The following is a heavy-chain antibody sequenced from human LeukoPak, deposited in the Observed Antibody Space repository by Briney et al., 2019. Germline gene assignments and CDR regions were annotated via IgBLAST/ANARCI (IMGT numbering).Heavy chain of an antibody. V-gene: IGHV3-23*01. Sequence: GGSLRLSCAASGFTFSSYAMSWVRQAPGKGLEWVSAISGSGGRTYYADSVKGRFTISRDNSKNTLYLQMNSLRAEDTAVYYCAKDLGIVVVPAGSPGATFDPWGQGTLVTVSS. CDR3: AKDLGIVVVPAGSPGATFDP. CDR1: GFTFSSYA. D-gene: IGHD2-2*01. J-gene: IGHJ5*02. CDR2: ISGSGGRT.